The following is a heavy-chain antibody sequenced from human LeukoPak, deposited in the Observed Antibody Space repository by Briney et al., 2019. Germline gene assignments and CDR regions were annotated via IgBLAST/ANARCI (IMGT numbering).Heavy chain of an antibody. CDR2: ISWNSGTI. J-gene: IGHJ6*02. V-gene: IGHV3-9*01. D-gene: IGHD3-10*01. CDR1: GFSFDDYV. Sequence: GRSLRLSCAASGFSFDDYVMHWVRQAPGKGLEWVSGISWNSGTIGYADSVKGRFTISRDNAKNSLYLQMNSLRAEDTALYYCAKDRGSGSYRGMVVWGQGTTVTVSS. CDR3: AKDRGSGSYRGMVV.